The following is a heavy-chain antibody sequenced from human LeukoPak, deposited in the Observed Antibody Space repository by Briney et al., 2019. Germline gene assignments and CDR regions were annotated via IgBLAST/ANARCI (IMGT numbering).Heavy chain of an antibody. CDR2: ISGSGGST. V-gene: IGHV3-23*01. CDR3: AKGVIAVTGLFDY. Sequence: GGSLRLSCTASGFTFSSYDMSWVRQAPGKGLEWVSAISGSGGSTYYADSVKGRFTISRDNSKNTLYLQMNSLRAEDTAVYYCAKGVIAVTGLFDYGGQGALVTVSS. J-gene: IGHJ4*02. CDR1: GFTFSSYD. D-gene: IGHD6-19*01.